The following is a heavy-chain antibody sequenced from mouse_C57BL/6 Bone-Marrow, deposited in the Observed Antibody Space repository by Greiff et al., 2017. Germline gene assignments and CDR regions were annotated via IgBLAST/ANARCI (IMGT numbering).Heavy chain of an antibody. J-gene: IGHJ4*01. CDR1: GFTFSNYW. D-gene: IGHD1-1*01. V-gene: IGHV6-3*01. CDR3: TVRGYYGLYAMDY. CDR2: IRLKSDNYAT. Sequence: EVKLVESGGGLVQPGGSMKLSCVASGFTFSNYWMNWVRQSPEKGLEWVAQIRLKSDNYATHYAESVKGRFTISRDDSKSSVYLQMNNLRAEDTGIYYCTVRGYYGLYAMDYWGQGTSVTVSS.